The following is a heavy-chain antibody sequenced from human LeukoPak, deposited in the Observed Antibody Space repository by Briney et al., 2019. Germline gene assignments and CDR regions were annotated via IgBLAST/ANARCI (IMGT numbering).Heavy chain of an antibody. CDR3: ARRARAVAAANWFDP. Sequence: SETLSLTCTVSGGSISTYYWSWIRQPPGKGLAWIGYVYYGGSTSYSPSLKSRVTISVDTSKNQFSLKLSSVTAADTAVYYCARRARAVAAANWFDPWGQGTLVTVSS. CDR2: VYYGGST. V-gene: IGHV4-59*12. J-gene: IGHJ5*02. CDR1: GGSISTYY. D-gene: IGHD6-19*01.